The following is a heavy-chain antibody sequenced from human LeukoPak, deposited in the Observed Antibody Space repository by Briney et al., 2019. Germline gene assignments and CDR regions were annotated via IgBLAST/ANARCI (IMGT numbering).Heavy chain of an antibody. Sequence: AGGSLRLSCAASGFTLRSYAMSWVREAPGKGVEWVSAISGSGGSTYYADSVKGRFTIARDNSKTTLYLQMNSLRAEDTAVYYCAKENYYDSWSGYYYYMDVWGKGTTVTVSS. CDR1: GFTLRSYA. CDR2: ISGSGGST. V-gene: IGHV3-23*01. CDR3: AKENYYDSWSGYYYYMDV. D-gene: IGHD3-3*01. J-gene: IGHJ6*03.